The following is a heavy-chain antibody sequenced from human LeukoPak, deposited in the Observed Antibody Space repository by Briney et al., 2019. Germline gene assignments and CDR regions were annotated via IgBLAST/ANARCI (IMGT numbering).Heavy chain of an antibody. Sequence: SETLSLTCTVSGGSISSSSYYWGWIRQPPGKGLEWIGSIYYSGSTYYNPSLKSRVTISVDTSKNQFSLKLSSVTAADTAVYYCARRGRNYYDSSGPPHAFDIWGQGTMVTVSS. CDR2: IYYSGST. V-gene: IGHV4-39*07. CDR1: GGSISSSSYY. D-gene: IGHD3-22*01. CDR3: ARRGRNYYDSSGPPHAFDI. J-gene: IGHJ3*02.